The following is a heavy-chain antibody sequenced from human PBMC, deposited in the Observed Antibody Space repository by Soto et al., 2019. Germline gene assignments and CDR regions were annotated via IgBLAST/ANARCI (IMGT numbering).Heavy chain of an antibody. J-gene: IGHJ3*01. CDR1: GGSVSSGNYF. Sequence: QLQLQESGPGLVKPAETLSLKCAVSGGSVSSGNYFWGWIRQPPGKGLEWIGNIYYNGDTYYSPSLKSRVTMSVDTAQKQFALRLTSVTAADTAVYYCPRRLIDNWNQGHAFDFWCQATLGTVS. CDR3: PRRLIDNWNQGHAFDF. D-gene: IGHD1-20*01. CDR2: IYYNGDT. V-gene: IGHV4-39*01.